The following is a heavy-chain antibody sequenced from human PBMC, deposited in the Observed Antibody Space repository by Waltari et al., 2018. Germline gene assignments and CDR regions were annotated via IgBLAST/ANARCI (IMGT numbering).Heavy chain of an antibody. V-gene: IGHV3-21*02. CDR1: GFTNTTFG. Sequence: EVLLVESGGGLVKPGGSLRLSCAASGFTNTTFGMSWVRQAPGKGREWVSSTTDSTAYLDYADSVRGPFTVSMDNAKNSLHLQMNNLRAEDTGVYYCARALTTPNDSWGQGTLVTVSS. D-gene: IGHD4-17*01. CDR2: TTDSTAYL. CDR3: ARALTTPNDS. J-gene: IGHJ5*01.